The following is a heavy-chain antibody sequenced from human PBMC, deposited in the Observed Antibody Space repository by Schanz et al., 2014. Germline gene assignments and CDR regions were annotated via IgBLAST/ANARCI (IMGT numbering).Heavy chain of an antibody. V-gene: IGHV3-7*01. Sequence: EVQLVESGGGLVQPGGSLRLSCAASGFSFSSHWMSWVRQAPGKGLEWVANIKQDRSEKYYVDSVKGRFTSSRDNSKNTLFLQMNSLRAEDTAVYYCAKDYRTGAIDYWGQGTLVTVSS. J-gene: IGHJ4*02. CDR1: GFSFSSHW. D-gene: IGHD7-27*01. CDR2: IKQDRSEK. CDR3: AKDYRTGAIDY.